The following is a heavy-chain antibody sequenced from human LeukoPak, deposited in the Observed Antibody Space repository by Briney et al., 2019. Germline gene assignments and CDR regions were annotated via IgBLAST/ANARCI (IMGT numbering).Heavy chain of an antibody. D-gene: IGHD3-22*01. V-gene: IGHV3-7*01. CDR2: IKQDGSEK. Sequence: GGSLRLSCAASGFTFSSYWMSWVRQAPGKGLEWEANIKQDGSEKYYVDSVKGRFTISRDNAENSLYLQMNSLRADDTAVYYCARDRALYDRSGYYYTEDDYWGQGTLVTVSS. J-gene: IGHJ4*02. CDR3: ARDRALYDRSGYYYTEDDY. CDR1: GFTFSSYW.